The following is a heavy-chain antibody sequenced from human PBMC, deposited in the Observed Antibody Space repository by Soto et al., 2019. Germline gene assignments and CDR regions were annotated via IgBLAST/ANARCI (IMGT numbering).Heavy chain of an antibody. Sequence: SETLSLTCAVYGGSFSGYYWSWIRQPPGKGLEWIGEINHSGSTNYNPSLKSRVTISVDTSKNQLSLKLSSVTAADTAVYYCARGRHYLPYYYYGMDVWGQGTTVT. V-gene: IGHV4-34*01. J-gene: IGHJ6*02. CDR2: INHSGST. D-gene: IGHD3-10*01. CDR3: ARGRHYLPYYYYGMDV. CDR1: GGSFSGYY.